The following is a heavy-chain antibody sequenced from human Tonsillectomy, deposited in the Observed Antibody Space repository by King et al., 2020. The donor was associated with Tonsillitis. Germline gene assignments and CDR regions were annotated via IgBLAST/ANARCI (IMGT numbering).Heavy chain of an antibody. CDR2: INHSGST. V-gene: IGHV4-34*01. CDR3: ARNIPRFGTY. CDR1: GGSFSGYY. D-gene: IGHD3-10*01. Sequence: VQLQQWGAGLLKPSETLSLTCAIYGGSFSGYYWSWIRQPPGKGLEWIGEINHSGSTNYNPSLKSRVTISGDTSKNQFSLKLTSVTAADTAVYYCARNIPRFGTYWGQGTLDTVSS. J-gene: IGHJ4*02.